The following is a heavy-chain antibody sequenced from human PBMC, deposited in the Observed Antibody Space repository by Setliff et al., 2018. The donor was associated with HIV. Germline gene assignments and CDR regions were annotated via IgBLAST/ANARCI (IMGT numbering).Heavy chain of an antibody. V-gene: IGHV1-69*13. Sequence: SVKVSCKTSRRTFIEDAINWVRQAPGEGLEWVGGIIHILGTADYAEKFQGRVTITADEPRSTVYLEVSNLRSEDTAVYYCAKAVRGYGSTYYNYYYMDVWGKGTTVTVSS. D-gene: IGHD3-10*01. CDR1: RRTFIEDA. CDR3: AKAVRGYGSTYYNYYYMDV. CDR2: IIHILGTA. J-gene: IGHJ6*03.